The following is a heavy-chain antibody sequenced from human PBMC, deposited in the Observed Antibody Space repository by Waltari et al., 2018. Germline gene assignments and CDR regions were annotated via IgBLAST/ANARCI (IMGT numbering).Heavy chain of an antibody. V-gene: IGHV3-23*01. CDR2: INGNGGST. D-gene: IGHD2-15*01. Sequence: EVQLLESGGGLVQPGGSLRLSWEAPGFTFSSYAMSWVRQAPGKGLEWVSTINGNGGSTHYADSVKGRFTISRDNSKSTLYVQMNSLRAEDTAVYYCAKVVVSDSPDYCDYWGQGVLVAVSP. J-gene: IGHJ4*02. CDR3: AKVVVSDSPDYCDY. CDR1: GFTFSSYA.